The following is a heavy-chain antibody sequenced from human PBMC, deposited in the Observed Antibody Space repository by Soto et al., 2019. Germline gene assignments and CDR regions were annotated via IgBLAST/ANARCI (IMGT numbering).Heavy chain of an antibody. D-gene: IGHD2-21*02. Sequence: GASVKVSCKASGYTFTKYYVLWVRQAPGQGLEWVGRINPNTGGTNYAQKFQDRVTMTRDTSITTAYMELSRLRSDDTAVYYCARQLAYCGGDCYTEPIDYWGKGTQVTVSS. J-gene: IGHJ4*02. CDR1: GYTFTKYY. CDR3: ARQLAYCGGDCYTEPIDY. CDR2: INPNTGGT. V-gene: IGHV1-2*06.